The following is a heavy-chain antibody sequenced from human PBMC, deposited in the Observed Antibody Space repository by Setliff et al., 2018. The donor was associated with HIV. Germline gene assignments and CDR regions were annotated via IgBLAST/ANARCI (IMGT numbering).Heavy chain of an antibody. V-gene: IGHV4-61*02. CDR3: ARERTQGYYYMDV. CDR2: IYTSGST. Sequence: SETLSLTCTVSGGSISSSSYYWGWIRQPAGKGLEWIGRIYTSGSTNYNPSLKSRVTISVDTSKNQFSLKLSSVTAADTAVYYCARERTQGYYYMDVWGKGTTVTVSS. CDR1: GGSISSSSYY. J-gene: IGHJ6*03.